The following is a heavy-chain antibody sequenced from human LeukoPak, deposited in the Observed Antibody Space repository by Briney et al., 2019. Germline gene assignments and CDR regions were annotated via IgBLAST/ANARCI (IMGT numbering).Heavy chain of an antibody. D-gene: IGHD4-17*01. CDR1: GGSFSGYY. V-gene: IGHV4-34*01. Sequence: SETLSLTCAVYGGSFSGYYWSWIRQPPGKGLEWIGEINHGGSTNYNPSLKSRVTISVDTSKNQFSLKLSSVTAADTAVYYCASRSTVTTLYGMDVWGQGTTVTVSS. CDR3: ASRSTVTTLYGMDV. CDR2: INHGGST. J-gene: IGHJ6*02.